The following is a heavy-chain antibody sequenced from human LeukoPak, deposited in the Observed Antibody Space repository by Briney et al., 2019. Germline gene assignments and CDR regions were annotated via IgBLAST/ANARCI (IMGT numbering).Heavy chain of an antibody. D-gene: IGHD3-16*02. Sequence: ASVKVSCKASGYTFTSYGISWVRQAPGQGLEWMGWISAYNGNTNYAQKLQGRVTMTTDTSTSTAYMELRSLRSDDTAVYYCARDRDLYDYVWGSYRPFDYWGQGTLVTVSS. CDR3: ARDRDLYDYVWGSYRPFDY. V-gene: IGHV1-18*01. J-gene: IGHJ4*02. CDR1: GYTFTSYG. CDR2: ISAYNGNT.